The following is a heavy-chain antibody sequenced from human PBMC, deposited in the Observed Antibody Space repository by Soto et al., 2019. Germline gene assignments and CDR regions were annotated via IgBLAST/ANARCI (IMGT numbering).Heavy chain of an antibody. Sequence: SETLSLTCAVSGGSISSSNWWSWVRQPPGKGLEWIGEIYHSGSTNYNPSLKSRVTISVDKSKNQFSLKLSSVTAADTAVYYCAKTTVPTSYYRMDGWGQGTTVTVSS. CDR1: GGSISSSNW. D-gene: IGHD4-17*01. V-gene: IGHV4-4*02. J-gene: IGHJ6*02. CDR3: AKTTVPTSYYRMDG. CDR2: IYHSGST.